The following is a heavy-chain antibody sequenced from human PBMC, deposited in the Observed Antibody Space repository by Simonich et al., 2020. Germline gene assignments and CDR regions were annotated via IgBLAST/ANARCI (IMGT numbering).Heavy chain of an antibody. D-gene: IGHD2-15*01. CDR3: AKDMGYCSGGSCYYFDY. V-gene: IGHV3-9*01. CDR2: ISGNIGSI. J-gene: IGHJ4*02. Sequence: EVQLVESGGGLVQPGRSLRLSCAASGFTFDDYAMHWVRQAPGKGLEWVSGISGNIGSIGYADSVKGRFTSSRDNAKNSLYLKMNSLRAEDTALYYCAKDMGYCSGGSCYYFDYWGQGTLVTVSS. CDR1: GFTFDDYA.